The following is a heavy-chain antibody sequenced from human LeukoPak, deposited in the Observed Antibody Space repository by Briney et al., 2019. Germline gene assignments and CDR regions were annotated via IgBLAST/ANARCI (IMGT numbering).Heavy chain of an antibody. D-gene: IGHD1-1*01. Sequence: GGSLRLSCAASGFTFSIYGMHWVRQAPGKGLEWVAFIRYDGSNKYYADSVKGRFTISRDNSKNTLYLQMNSLRAEDTAVYYCAKRGYIESYQSRYFDYWGQGTLVTVSS. CDR3: AKRGYIESYQSRYFDY. CDR2: IRYDGSNK. J-gene: IGHJ4*02. V-gene: IGHV3-30*02. CDR1: GFTFSIYG.